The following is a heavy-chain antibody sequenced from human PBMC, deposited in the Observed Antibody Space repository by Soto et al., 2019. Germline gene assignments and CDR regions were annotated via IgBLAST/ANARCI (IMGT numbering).Heavy chain of an antibody. CDR1: GFTFSSCA. CDR3: AKDDPPILTGYSGEKVLFDY. Sequence: PGGSLRLSCAASGFTFSSCAMHWVRQAPGKGLEWVAVISYDGSNKYYADSVKGRFTVSRDNSKNTLYLQMNSLRAEDTAVYYCAKDDPPILTGYSGEKVLFDYWGQGTLVTVSS. J-gene: IGHJ4*02. CDR2: ISYDGSNK. D-gene: IGHD3-9*01. V-gene: IGHV3-30-3*01.